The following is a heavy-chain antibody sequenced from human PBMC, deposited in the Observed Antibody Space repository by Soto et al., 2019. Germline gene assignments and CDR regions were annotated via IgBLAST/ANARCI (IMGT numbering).Heavy chain of an antibody. CDR3: AREATHYYDSSGSPYYYYGMDV. CDR1: GGTFSSYT. D-gene: IGHD3-22*01. Sequence: GASVKVSCKASGGTFSSYTISWVRQAPGQGLEWMGRIIPILGIANYAQKFQGRVTITADKSTSTAYMELSSLRSEDTAVYYCAREATHYYDSSGSPYYYYGMDVWGQGTTVTVSS. CDR2: IIPILGIA. V-gene: IGHV1-69*04. J-gene: IGHJ6*02.